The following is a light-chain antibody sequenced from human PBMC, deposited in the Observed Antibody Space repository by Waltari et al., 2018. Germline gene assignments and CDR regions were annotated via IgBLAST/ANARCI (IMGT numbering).Light chain of an antibody. J-gene: IGKJ3*01. Sequence: IVLTQSPATLSLSPGERATLSCRASQSISDYVAWFQQKPGQAPRLLIYDTSNRAPGIPARVSGSGSGPDFTLTISSREPEDFAVYYWQQRTNWVFTFGPGTKVDIK. CDR1: QSISDY. CDR3: QQRTNWVFT. CDR2: DTS. V-gene: IGKV3-11*01.